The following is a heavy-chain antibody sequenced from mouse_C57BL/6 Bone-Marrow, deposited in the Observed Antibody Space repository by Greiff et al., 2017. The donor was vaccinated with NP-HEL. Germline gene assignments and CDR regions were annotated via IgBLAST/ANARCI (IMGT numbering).Heavy chain of an antibody. CDR3: ERGGRYDYDLYYAMDY. CDR1: GYTFTSYW. V-gene: IGHV1-55*01. CDR2: IYPGSGST. J-gene: IGHJ4*01. D-gene: IGHD2-4*01. Sequence: QVQLKQPGAELVKPGASVKMSCKASGYTFTSYWITWVKQRPGQGLEWIGDIYPGSGSTNYNEKFKSKATLTVDTSSSTAYMQLSSLTSEDSAVYYGERGGRYDYDLYYAMDYWGQGTSVTVSS.